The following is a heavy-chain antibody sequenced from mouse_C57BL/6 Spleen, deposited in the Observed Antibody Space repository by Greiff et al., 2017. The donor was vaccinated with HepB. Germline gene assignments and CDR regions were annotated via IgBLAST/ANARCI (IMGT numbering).Heavy chain of an antibody. V-gene: IGHV1-62-2*01. J-gene: IGHJ2*01. Sequence: VQLKQSGAELVKPGASVKLSCKASGYTFTEYTIHWVKQRSGQGLEWIGWFYPGSGSIKYNEKFKDKATLTADKSSSTVYMELSRLTSEDSAVYFCARHEAPYYYGSSQYYFDYWGQGTTLTVSS. D-gene: IGHD1-1*01. CDR1: GYTFTEYT. CDR3: ARHEAPYYYGSSQYYFDY. CDR2: FYPGSGSI.